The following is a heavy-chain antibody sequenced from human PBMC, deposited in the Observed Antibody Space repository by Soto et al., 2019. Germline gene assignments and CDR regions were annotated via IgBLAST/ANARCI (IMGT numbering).Heavy chain of an antibody. J-gene: IGHJ6*01. V-gene: IGHV4-4*02. Sequence: QVQLQESGPGLVKPSGTLSLSCTVSGGSISTDHWWTWVRQSPGEGLEWIGEIFHSGSTAYTPPLKSRVHSPVDRSNDLERQHLPSLTAAHTAIEYFARRVFRHRSGAISIWGRGPAVNVPS. CDR1: GGSISTDHW. CDR2: IFHSGST. CDR3: ARRVFRHRSGAISI. D-gene: IGHD3-10*01.